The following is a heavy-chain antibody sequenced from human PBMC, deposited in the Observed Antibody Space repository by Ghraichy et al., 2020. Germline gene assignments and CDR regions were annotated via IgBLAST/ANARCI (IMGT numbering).Heavy chain of an antibody. CDR1: GGSFSGYY. CDR2: INHSGST. Sequence: SETLSLTCAVYGGSFSGYYWSWIRQPPGKGLEWIGEINHSGSTNYNPSLKSRVTISVDTSKNQFSLKLSSVTAADTAVYYCARAVMITFGGVRSFQSALDYWGQGTLVTVSS. V-gene: IGHV4-34*01. J-gene: IGHJ4*02. D-gene: IGHD3-16*01. CDR3: ARAVMITFGGVRSFQSALDY.